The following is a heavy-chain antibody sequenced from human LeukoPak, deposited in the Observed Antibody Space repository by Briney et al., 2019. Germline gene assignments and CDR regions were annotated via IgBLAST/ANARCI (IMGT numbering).Heavy chain of an antibody. CDR3: ARKWYGVLTGYAFDI. CDR2: ISAYNGNT. D-gene: IGHD3-9*01. J-gene: IGHJ3*02. V-gene: IGHV1-18*01. CDR1: GYTFTSYG. Sequence: GASVKVSCKASGYTFTSYGISWVRQAPGQGLEWMGWISAYNGNTNYAQKLQGRVTMTTDTSTSTAYMELRSLRSDDTAVYYCARKWYGVLTGYAFDIWGQGTMVTVSS.